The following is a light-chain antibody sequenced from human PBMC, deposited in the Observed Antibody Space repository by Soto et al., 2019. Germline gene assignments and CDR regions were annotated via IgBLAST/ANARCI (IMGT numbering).Light chain of an antibody. V-gene: IGKV1-9*01. J-gene: IGKJ1*01. CDR2: GAS. CDR3: KQLNTYPWT. CDR1: QDINNY. Sequence: IQLTQSPSSLSASVGDRVTITCRASQDINNYLAWSQQQPWKAPQVLIYGASTLQSGVPSRFSGSGSGTDFTLTIISLQPEDFGTYYCKQLNTYPWTFGQGTKVEV.